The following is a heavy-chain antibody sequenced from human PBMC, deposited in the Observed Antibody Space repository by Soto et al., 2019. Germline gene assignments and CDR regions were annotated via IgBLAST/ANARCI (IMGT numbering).Heavy chain of an antibody. J-gene: IGHJ4*02. CDR2: IYYNGST. Sequence: HVQLQESGPGLVKPSQTLSLTCTVSGGSISSGDYYWSWIRQPPGKGLELIGDIYYNGSTYYNPSLKSRITISVDTSNNQFALKLSSVTAAATAVYYCASTRSLYYYDSSGYYAFDYWGQGTLVTVSS. D-gene: IGHD3-22*01. CDR1: GGSISSGDYY. V-gene: IGHV4-30-4*01. CDR3: ASTRSLYYYDSSGYYAFDY.